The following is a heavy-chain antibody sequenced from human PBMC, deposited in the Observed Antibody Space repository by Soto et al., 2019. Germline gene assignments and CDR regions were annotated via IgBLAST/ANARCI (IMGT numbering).Heavy chain of an antibody. CDR1: GASITGSSY. V-gene: IGHV4-4*07. CDR3: ARGMTPPGAPAWYYFDS. D-gene: IGHD2-8*02. J-gene: IGHJ4*02. Sequence: SETLSLTCTVSGASITGSSYWSWIRQPAGKGLEWIGRFSLSGTTSYNPSLRSRVTMSADVSKNQLSLRLTSVTAADTALYYCARGMTPPGAPAWYYFDSWGQGTLVTVSS. CDR2: FSLSGTT.